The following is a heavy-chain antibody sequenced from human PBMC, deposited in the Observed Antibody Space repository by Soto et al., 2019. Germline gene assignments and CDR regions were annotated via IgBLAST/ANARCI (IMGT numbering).Heavy chain of an antibody. J-gene: IGHJ6*02. V-gene: IGHV1-8*01. CDR3: VRVSSSFHYYGMDV. CDR1: GYTFTSYD. Sequence: QVQLVQSGAEVKKPGASVKVSCKASGYTFTSYDINWVRQATGQGLEWMGWMNPNSGNTGYAQKFQGRVTMTRNTSISTAYMELSSLRSEDTAVYYCVRVSSSFHYYGMDVWGQGTTVTVSS. CDR2: MNPNSGNT. D-gene: IGHD6-6*01.